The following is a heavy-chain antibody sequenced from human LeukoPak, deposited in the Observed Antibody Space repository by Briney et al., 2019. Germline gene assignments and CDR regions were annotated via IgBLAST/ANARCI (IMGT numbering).Heavy chain of an antibody. CDR3: ATNARVGATRGYYFDY. J-gene: IGHJ4*02. CDR1: GFTFSSYA. Sequence: GGSLRLSCAASGFTFSSYAMSWVRQAPGKGLEWVSAISGSGGSTYYADSVKGRFTIFRDNSKNTLYLQMNSLRAEDTAVYYCATNARVGATRGYYFDYWGQGTLVTVSS. V-gene: IGHV3-23*01. CDR2: ISGSGGST. D-gene: IGHD1-26*01.